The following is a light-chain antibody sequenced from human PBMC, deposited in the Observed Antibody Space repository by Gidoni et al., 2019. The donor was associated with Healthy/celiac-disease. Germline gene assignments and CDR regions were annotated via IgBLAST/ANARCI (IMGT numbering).Light chain of an antibody. CDR3: QQYYSTPRT. V-gene: IGKV4-1*01. Sequence: DIVMTQSPDSLAVSLGERATINCKSSQSVLSSSNNKNYLAWYQQKPGQAPKLLIYWASTRESGVPDRFSGSGSGTDFTLTISSLQAEDVAVYYCQQYYSTPRTFGQGTKLEIK. CDR1: QSVLSSSNNKNY. CDR2: WAS. J-gene: IGKJ2*01.